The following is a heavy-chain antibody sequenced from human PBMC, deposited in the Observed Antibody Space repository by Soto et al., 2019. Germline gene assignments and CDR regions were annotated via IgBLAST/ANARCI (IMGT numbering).Heavy chain of an antibody. CDR1: GFTFDDYG. CDR2: VNWNGGST. J-gene: IGHJ4*02. Sequence: EVQLVESGGGVPRPGGSLRLSCVASGFTFDDYGMSWARQAPGKGLEWVSGVNWNGGSTGYADSVKGRFTISRDNAKNSLYLQMNSLRAEDTAFYYCVRGASLNFDYWGQGTLVTVSS. CDR3: VRGASLNFDY. V-gene: IGHV3-20*04. D-gene: IGHD1-26*01.